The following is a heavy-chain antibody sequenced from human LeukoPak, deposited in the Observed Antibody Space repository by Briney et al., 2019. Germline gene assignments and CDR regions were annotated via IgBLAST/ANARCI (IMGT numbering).Heavy chain of an antibody. CDR1: GFTFSDYY. J-gene: IGHJ4*02. CDR2: ISGSGSST. D-gene: IGHD3-10*01. V-gene: IGHV3-23*01. Sequence: KPGGSLRLSCAASGFTFSDYYMDWVRQAPGKGLEWVSGISGSGSSTYYADSVKGRFTISRDNSKNTLYLQMNSLRAEDTAVYYCARYYYGSGSGTRYFDYWGQGTLVTASS. CDR3: ARYYYGSGSGTRYFDY.